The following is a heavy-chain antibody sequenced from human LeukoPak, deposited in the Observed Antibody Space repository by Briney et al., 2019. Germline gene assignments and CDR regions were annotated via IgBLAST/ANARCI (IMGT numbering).Heavy chain of an antibody. J-gene: IGHJ4*02. Sequence: GGSLRLSCAASGFTFNTYGMHWVRQAPGKGLECVAVISYDGSNKYYADSVKGRFTISRDNSKNTLYLQMNSLRPEDTAVYYCAKDMRIQLWFGFDYWGQGTLVTVSS. V-gene: IGHV3-30*18. CDR2: ISYDGSNK. CDR3: AKDMRIQLWFGFDY. D-gene: IGHD5-18*01. CDR1: GFTFNTYG.